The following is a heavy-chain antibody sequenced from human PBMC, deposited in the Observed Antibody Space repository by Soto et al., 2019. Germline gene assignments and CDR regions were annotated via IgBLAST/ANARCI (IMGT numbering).Heavy chain of an antibody. CDR3: AKDRAYDSSGYYHGLFDY. CDR2: ICGGGGST. V-gene: IGHV3-23*01. Sequence: EVQLLESGGGLVQPGGSLRLSCAASGFTFSSNAMSWVRQAPGKGLEWVSAICGGGGSTYYADSVKGRFTISRDNSKNTLYLQLNRLKAEDTAVYYCAKDRAYDSSGYYHGLFDYWGQGTLVTVSS. CDR1: GFTFSSNA. J-gene: IGHJ4*02. D-gene: IGHD3-22*01.